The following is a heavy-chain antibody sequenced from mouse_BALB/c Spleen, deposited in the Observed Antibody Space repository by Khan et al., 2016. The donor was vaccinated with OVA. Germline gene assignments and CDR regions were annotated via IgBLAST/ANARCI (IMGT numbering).Heavy chain of an antibody. V-gene: IGHV14-3*02. CDR1: GFNIKDTY. CDR2: IDPATGNV. J-gene: IGHJ4*01. D-gene: IGHD1-2*01. CDR3: TRTGIHYYGSYARDY. Sequence: VQLKQSGAEVVKPGASVKLSCTASGFNIKDTYIHWVKQRPEQGLEWIGRIDPATGNVKYDPKFQDKATITVDTSSNTAYLHLTSLTSEDTAFYYCTRTGIHYYGSYARDYWGLGTSVTVSS.